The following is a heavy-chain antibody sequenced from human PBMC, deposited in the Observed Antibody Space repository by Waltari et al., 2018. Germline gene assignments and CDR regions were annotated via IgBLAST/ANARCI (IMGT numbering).Heavy chain of an antibody. CDR1: GYIFTAYY. V-gene: IGHV1-2*02. D-gene: IGHD2-8*01. CDR3: ARGHCADDVCYSVFES. Sequence: QVQLVQSGAEVKKPGASVKVSCKTSGYIFTAYYIHWVRQAPGQGLEWVGWSNPNSGGTNYAQNFQGRVTMTRDASTNTAYMDLRRLRSDDAATYYCARGHCADDVCYSVFESWGQGTLVTVSS. CDR2: SNPNSGGT. J-gene: IGHJ4*02.